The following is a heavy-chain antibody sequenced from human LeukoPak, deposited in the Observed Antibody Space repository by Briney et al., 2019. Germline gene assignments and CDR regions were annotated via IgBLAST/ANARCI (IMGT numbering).Heavy chain of an antibody. V-gene: IGHV4-31*03. J-gene: IGHJ4*02. D-gene: IGHD3-22*01. CDR3: ARYRRHDSSGYFGGRGAYFDY. Sequence: SETLSLTCTVSGGSINSGGYYWSWIRQHPGKGLEWIGYIYYSGSTYYNPSLKSRVTLSVDTSKNQFSLKLSSVTAADTAVYYCARYRRHDSSGYFGGRGAYFDYWGQGTLVTVSS. CDR2: IYYSGST. CDR1: GGSINSGGYY.